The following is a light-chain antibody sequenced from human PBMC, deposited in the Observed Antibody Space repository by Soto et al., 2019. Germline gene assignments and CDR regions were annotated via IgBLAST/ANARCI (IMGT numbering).Light chain of an antibody. CDR3: SAYTSSSTPWV. CDR1: SSDVGGYNY. V-gene: IGLV2-14*01. J-gene: IGLJ3*02. Sequence: QSALTQPASVSGSPGQSIPISCTGTSSDVGGYNYVYWYQQHPGKAPKLMIYDVSNRPSGVYNRFSGSKSVNTASLTISGLEAEDEPEYYSSAYTSSSTPWVFGRRTKLTVL. CDR2: DVS.